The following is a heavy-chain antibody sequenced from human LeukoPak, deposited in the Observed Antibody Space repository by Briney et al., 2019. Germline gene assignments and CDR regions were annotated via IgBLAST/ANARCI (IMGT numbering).Heavy chain of an antibody. CDR1: GYTFTSYG. J-gene: IGHJ6*02. Sequence: ASVKVSCKASGYTFTSYGISWVRQAPGQGLEWMGWISAYNGNTNYAQKLQGRVTMTTDTSTSTAYMELRSLRSDDTAVYYCARVYRPTLRGYGMDVWGQGTTVTVSS. CDR2: ISAYNGNT. V-gene: IGHV1-18*01. D-gene: IGHD3-10*01. CDR3: ARVYRPTLRGYGMDV.